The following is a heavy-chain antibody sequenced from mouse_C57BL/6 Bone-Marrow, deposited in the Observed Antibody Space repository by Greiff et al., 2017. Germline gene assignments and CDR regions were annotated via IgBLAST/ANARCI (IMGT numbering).Heavy chain of an antibody. J-gene: IGHJ2*01. CDR3: TSLSTVEKVDY. V-gene: IGHV14-4*01. CDR2: IDPENGDT. CDR1: GFNIKDDY. Sequence: VQLQQSGAELVRPGASVKLSCTASGFNIKDDYMHWVKQRPEQGLEWIGWIDPENGDTEYASKFQGKATITADTSSNTAYMQLSSLTSEDTAVSYCTSLSTVEKVDYWGQGTALTVSS. D-gene: IGHD2-1*01.